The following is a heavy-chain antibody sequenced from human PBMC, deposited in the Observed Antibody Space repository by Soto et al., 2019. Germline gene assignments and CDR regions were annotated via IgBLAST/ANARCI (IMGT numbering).Heavy chain of an antibody. CDR3: ARRGEVTTGYYTFYY. Sequence: QVQLVESGGGVIQPGRSLRLSCAASGFTFSNYDMYWVRQAPGQGLEWVAVISYDGSNKYYADSVKGRFTISRDNSKNTLYLQMNSLRAEDTSLYYGARRGEVTTGYYTFYYGVQGPMVTVPP. D-gene: IGHD3-9*01. CDR1: GFTFSNYD. CDR2: ISYDGSNK. J-gene: IGHJ4*02. V-gene: IGHV3-30-3*01.